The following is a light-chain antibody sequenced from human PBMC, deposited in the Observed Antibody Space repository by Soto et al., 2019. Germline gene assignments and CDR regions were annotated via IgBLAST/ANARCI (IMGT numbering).Light chain of an antibody. CDR1: SSDVGSYNL. CDR2: EGS. V-gene: IGLV2-23*01. Sequence: QSALTQPASVSGSPGQSITISCTGTSSDVGSYNLVSWYQQHPGKAPKLMIYEGSKRPSGVSNRFSGSKSGNTASLTISGLQAEDEADYYCCSYAGSSPFHVVFGGGTKHTVL. CDR3: CSYAGSSPFHVV. J-gene: IGLJ2*01.